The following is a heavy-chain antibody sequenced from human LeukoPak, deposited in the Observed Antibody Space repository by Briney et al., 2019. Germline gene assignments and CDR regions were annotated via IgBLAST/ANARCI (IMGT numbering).Heavy chain of an antibody. J-gene: IGHJ5*02. D-gene: IGHD2-21*01. V-gene: IGHV4-4*07. CDR3: ARDTYLGHCSSLSCSGFDP. Sequence: VKPSQTLSLTCTVSGDSMTTYYWSWLRQPAGKGLEWIGRIYPSGDTNSNPTLESRVTMSLDTSKKQFSLRLTSVTAADTAVYFCARDTYLGHCSSLSCSGFDPWGQGTLVTVSS. CDR2: IYPSGDT. CDR1: GDSMTTYY.